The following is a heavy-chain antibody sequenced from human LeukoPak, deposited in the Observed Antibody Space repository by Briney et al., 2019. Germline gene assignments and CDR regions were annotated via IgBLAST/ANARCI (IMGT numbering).Heavy chain of an antibody. CDR1: GFTFSSYG. V-gene: IGHV3-30*03. CDR2: ISYDGSNK. D-gene: IGHD3-22*01. J-gene: IGHJ3*02. CDR3: AVYYDSSGYETMNAFDI. Sequence: GRSLRLSCVASGFTFSSYGMHWVRQAPGKGLEWVAVISYDGSNKYYVDSVKGRFTISRDNSKNTLSLQMNSLRAEDTAVYYCAVYYDSSGYETMNAFDIWGQGTMVTVSS.